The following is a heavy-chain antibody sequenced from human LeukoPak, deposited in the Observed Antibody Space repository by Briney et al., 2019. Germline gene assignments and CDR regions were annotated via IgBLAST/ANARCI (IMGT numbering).Heavy chain of an antibody. CDR1: GGTFSSYA. V-gene: IGHV1-69*05. J-gene: IGHJ5*02. Sequence: SVKVSXKASGGTFSSYAISWVRQAPGQGLEWMGRIIPIFGTANYAQKFQGRVTITTDESTSTAYMELSSLRSEDTAVYYCARPSAGYDNWFDPWGQGTLVTVSS. CDR3: ARPSAGYDNWFDP. CDR2: IIPIFGTA. D-gene: IGHD5-12*01.